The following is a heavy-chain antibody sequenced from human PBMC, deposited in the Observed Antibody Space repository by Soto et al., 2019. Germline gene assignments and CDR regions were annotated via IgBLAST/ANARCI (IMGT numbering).Heavy chain of an antibody. J-gene: IGHJ4*02. V-gene: IGHV1-3*01. Sequence: ASVKVSFKASGYTFTSYAMHWVRQAPGQRLEWMGWINAGNGNTKYSQKFQGRVTITRDTSASTAYMELSSLRSEDTAVYYCARVGYSSGWYMGYWGQGTLVTVSS. CDR2: INAGNGNT. D-gene: IGHD6-19*01. CDR3: ARVGYSSGWYMGY. CDR1: GYTFTSYA.